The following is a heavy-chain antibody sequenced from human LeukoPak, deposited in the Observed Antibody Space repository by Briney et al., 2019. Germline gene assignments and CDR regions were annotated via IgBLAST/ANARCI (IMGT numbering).Heavy chain of an antibody. D-gene: IGHD2-2*01. J-gene: IGHJ4*02. Sequence: GASVKVSCKTSGYTFISYAMNWVRQAPGQGLEWMGWINTNTGNPTYAQGFTGRYVFSLDTSVSTAYLQISSLKAEDTAVYYCARQGPGYCGSTSCYGVDYWGQGSLVTVSS. CDR2: INTNTGNP. CDR1: GYTFISYA. CDR3: ARQGPGYCGSTSCYGVDY. V-gene: IGHV7-4-1*02.